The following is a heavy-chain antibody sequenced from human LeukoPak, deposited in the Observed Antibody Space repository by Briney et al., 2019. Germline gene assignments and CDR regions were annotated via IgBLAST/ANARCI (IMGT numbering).Heavy chain of an antibody. CDR3: VSSSSWYFDY. D-gene: IGHD6-6*01. J-gene: IGHJ4*02. CDR1: GYTLTELS. V-gene: IGHV1-24*01. CDR2: FDPEDGET. Sequence: ASVKVSCKVSGYTLTELSMHWVRQTPGKGLEWMGGFDPEDGETIYAQKFQGRVTMTEDTSTDTAYMELSSLRSGDTAVYYCVSSSSWYFDYWGQGTLVTVSS.